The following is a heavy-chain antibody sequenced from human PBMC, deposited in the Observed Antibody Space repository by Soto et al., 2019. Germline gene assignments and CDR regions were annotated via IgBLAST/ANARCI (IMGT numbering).Heavy chain of an antibody. Sequence: GASVKVSCKASGGTFSSYAISWVRQAPGQGLEWMGGIIPILGIANYAQKFQGRVTITADKSTSTAYMELSSLRSEDTAVYYCASGDQVNSYDFWSGYYYYYYGMDVWGQGTTVTVSS. CDR3: ASGDQVNSYDFWSGYYYYYYGMDV. V-gene: IGHV1-69*10. D-gene: IGHD3-3*01. CDR1: GGTFSSYA. CDR2: IIPILGIA. J-gene: IGHJ6*02.